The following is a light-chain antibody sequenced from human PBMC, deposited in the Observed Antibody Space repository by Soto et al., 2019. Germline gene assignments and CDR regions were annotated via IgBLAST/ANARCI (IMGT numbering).Light chain of an antibody. CDR3: QQGYSTPPT. J-gene: IGKJ2*01. CDR2: AAS. V-gene: IGKV1-39*01. CDR1: QSISSY. Sequence: DIQMTQSPSSLSASVGDRVTITCRASQSISSYLNWYQQKPGKAPKLLIYAASSLLSGVPSSFSGSRSVTNFTLTISSQQTEDFTTYYCQQGYSTPPTVGQGTQLEIK.